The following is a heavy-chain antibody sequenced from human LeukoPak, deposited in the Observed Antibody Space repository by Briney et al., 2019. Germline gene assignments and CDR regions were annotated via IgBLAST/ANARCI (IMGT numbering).Heavy chain of an antibody. V-gene: IGHV3-7*01. J-gene: IGHJ6*02. CDR3: ARDTTVVVPAAVRYYYGMDV. CDR2: IKQDGSEK. D-gene: IGHD2-2*01. Sequence: GGSLRLSCAASGFTFSSYWMSWVRQAPGKGLEGVANIKQDGSEKYYVDSVKGRFTISRDNAKNSLYLQMNSLRAEDTAVYYCARDTTVVVPAAVRYYYGMDVWGQGTTVTVSS. CDR1: GFTFSSYW.